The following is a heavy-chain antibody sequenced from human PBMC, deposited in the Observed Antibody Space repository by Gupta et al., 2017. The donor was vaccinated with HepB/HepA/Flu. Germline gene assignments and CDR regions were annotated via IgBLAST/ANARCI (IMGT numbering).Heavy chain of an antibody. Sequence: QVQLVQSGAEVKKPGASVKVSCKASGYTFTSHYLHWVRQAPGQGLEWMGVINPSGGSTDYAQKFQGRVTMTRDTSTSTVYLELSSLRSEDTAVYYCARGLYSSGGWYFDPWGQGTPVTVSS. D-gene: IGHD6-19*01. CDR2: INPSGGST. J-gene: IGHJ5*02. CDR3: ARGLYSSGGWYFDP. CDR1: GYTFTSHY. V-gene: IGHV1-46*01.